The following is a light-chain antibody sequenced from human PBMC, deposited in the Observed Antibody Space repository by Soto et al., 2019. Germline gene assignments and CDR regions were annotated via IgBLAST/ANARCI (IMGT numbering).Light chain of an antibody. CDR3: QQYYRYST. CDR2: HPP. Sequence: DIQMSQCPSTLSASVGDRVTMTGWPSQSISCWLSWYQHKPGKAPKLLIYHPPSLESGVPSSFSGRASGTEFTLPFSSLQPDDFATYYCQQYYRYSTFRQ. CDR1: QSISCW. V-gene: IGKV1-5*01. J-gene: IGKJ1*01.